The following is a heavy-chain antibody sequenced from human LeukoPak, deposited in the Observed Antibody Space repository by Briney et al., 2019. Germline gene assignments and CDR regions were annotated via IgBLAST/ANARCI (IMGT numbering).Heavy chain of an antibody. D-gene: IGHD3-22*01. Sequence: SETLSLTCTVSGYSISSDYYWGWIRQPPGKGLEWIGTIYHSGSTYYNPSLQSRVTISVDTSKNQFSLKLSSVTAADTAVYYCARVSDYYDSSGYADYWGQGTLVTVSS. CDR1: GYSISSDYY. J-gene: IGHJ4*02. V-gene: IGHV4-38-2*02. CDR3: ARVSDYYDSSGYADY. CDR2: IYHSGST.